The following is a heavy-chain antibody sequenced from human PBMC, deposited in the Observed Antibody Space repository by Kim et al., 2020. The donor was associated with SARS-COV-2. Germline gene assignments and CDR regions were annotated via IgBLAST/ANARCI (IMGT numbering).Heavy chain of an antibody. CDR3: ARGGIGYSYADDY. Sequence: GGSLRLSCAASGFTFGTFAMSWVRQAPGKGLEWVSGINWNGGRTGYADSVKGRFTISRDNAKNSLYLQMNSLRDEDTALYYCARGGIGYSYADDYWGQGTLVTVSS. D-gene: IGHD5-18*01. V-gene: IGHV3-20*04. J-gene: IGHJ4*02. CDR2: INWNGGRT. CDR1: GFTFGTFA.